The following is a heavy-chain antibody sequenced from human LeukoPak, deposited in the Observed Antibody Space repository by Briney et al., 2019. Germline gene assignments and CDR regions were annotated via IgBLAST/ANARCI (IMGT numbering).Heavy chain of an antibody. CDR2: IIPIFGTA. CDR1: GGTFSSHA. V-gene: IGHV1-69*05. J-gene: IGHJ6*02. Sequence: ASVKVSCKASGGTFSSHAIGWVRQAPGQGLEWMGGIIPIFGTANYAQKLQGRVTMTTDTSTSTAYMELRSLRSDDTAVYYCARDGQLLFFYGMDVWGQGTTVTVSS. CDR3: ARDGQLLFFYGMDV. D-gene: IGHD2-2*01.